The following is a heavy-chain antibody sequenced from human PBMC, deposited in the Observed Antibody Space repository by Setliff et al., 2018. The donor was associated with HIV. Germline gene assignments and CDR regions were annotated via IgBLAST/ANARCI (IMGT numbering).Heavy chain of an antibody. Sequence: GGSLRLSCAASGFTFDDYAMHWVRLTPGKGLEWVSGINWNSDNIAYAGSVKGRFTISRDNAKNSLHLQMNSLRAEDTALYYCAKDWVKGRDIAQAVDAFDIWGQGTMVTVSS. D-gene: IGHD6-13*01. V-gene: IGHV3-9*01. CDR1: GFTFDDYA. CDR2: INWNSDNI. CDR3: AKDWVKGRDIAQAVDAFDI. J-gene: IGHJ3*02.